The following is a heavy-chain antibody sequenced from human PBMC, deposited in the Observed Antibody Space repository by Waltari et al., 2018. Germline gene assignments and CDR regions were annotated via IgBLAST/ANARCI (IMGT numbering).Heavy chain of an antibody. D-gene: IGHD3-22*01. Sequence: QVQLQESGPGLVKPSQTLSLTCTVSGGSISSGSSYWSWIRQPAGKGLEWIGCIYTSGSTNYNPSLKSRVTISVDTSKNQFSLKLSSVTAADTAVYYCARGGYDSSGYQYYFDYWGQGTLVTVSS. CDR3: ARGGYDSSGYQYYFDY. CDR1: GGSISSGSSY. J-gene: IGHJ4*02. CDR2: IYTSGST. V-gene: IGHV4-61*02.